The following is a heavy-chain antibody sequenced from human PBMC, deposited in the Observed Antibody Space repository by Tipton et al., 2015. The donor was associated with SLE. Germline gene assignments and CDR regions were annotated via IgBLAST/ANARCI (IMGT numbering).Heavy chain of an antibody. Sequence: TPSLTCSVSGASIRSQYWGWIRQPPGKGLEWIGFISYSGRTNYNPSLKSRVTISVDTSKNQFSLSLISVTAADTAVYYCARLTPWGYDYWGPGMLVTVSS. D-gene: IGHD7-27*01. CDR2: ISYSGRT. CDR1: GASIRSQY. V-gene: IGHV4-59*11. CDR3: ARLTPWGYDY. J-gene: IGHJ4*02.